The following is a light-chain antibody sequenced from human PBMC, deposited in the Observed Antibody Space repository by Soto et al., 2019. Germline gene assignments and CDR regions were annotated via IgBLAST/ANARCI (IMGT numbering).Light chain of an antibody. V-gene: IGKV3-11*01. CDR3: QQRSTWRRP. CDR2: DAS. CDR1: QSVTSS. Sequence: DIVLTQSPATLSLSPGERATLSCRASQSVTSSLVWYQQKPGQAPRLLIDDASNRATVIPARFSVSGSGTDFKLTISSLEPEDVVVYYGQQRSTWRRPFGGGTKVEIK. J-gene: IGKJ4*01.